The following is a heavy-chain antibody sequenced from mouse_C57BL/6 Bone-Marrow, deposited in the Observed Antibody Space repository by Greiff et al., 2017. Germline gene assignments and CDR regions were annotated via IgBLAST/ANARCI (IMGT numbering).Heavy chain of an antibody. CDR3: VRWRCGCNDGIAY. CDR1: GFTFNTYA. D-gene: IGHD1-1*02. J-gene: IGHJ3*01. Sequence: EVKLVESGGGLVQPKGSLKLSCAASGFTFNTYAMHWVRQAPGKGLEWVARISSKSSNYASYYADSGKDRFTISRDGSHSMLYLQMNSLRTEDTAMYCCVRWRCGCNDGIAYWGQGTLVTVSA. V-gene: IGHV10-3*01. CDR2: ISSKSSNYAS.